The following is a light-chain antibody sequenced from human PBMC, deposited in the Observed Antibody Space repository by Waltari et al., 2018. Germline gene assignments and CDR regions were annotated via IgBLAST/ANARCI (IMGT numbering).Light chain of an antibody. CDR1: QSINPSY. V-gene: IGKV3-11*01. Sequence: EIVLTQSPATLSLSPGERATLSCRASQSINPSYLHWYQQRSGQAPRLLMYDAFSRATGIPARFSGSGSGTDFTLTISSLEAEDFAVYYCQQRIIWPPTFGQGTRLEIK. J-gene: IGKJ5*01. CDR2: DAF. CDR3: QQRIIWPPT.